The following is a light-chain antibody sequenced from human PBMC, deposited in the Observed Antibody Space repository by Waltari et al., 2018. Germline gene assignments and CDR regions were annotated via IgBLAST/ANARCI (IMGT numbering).Light chain of an antibody. CDR1: QSVSSSY. Sequence: EIVLTQSPGTLSLSPGASATLPCRASQSVSSSYLVWYQQKPGQDPRLLIYGASSRATGIPDRFSGSGSGTDFTLSITRLEPEDFAVYYCQQYGSSRYTFGQGTKLEIK. CDR3: QQYGSSRYT. J-gene: IGKJ2*01. CDR2: GAS. V-gene: IGKV3-20*01.